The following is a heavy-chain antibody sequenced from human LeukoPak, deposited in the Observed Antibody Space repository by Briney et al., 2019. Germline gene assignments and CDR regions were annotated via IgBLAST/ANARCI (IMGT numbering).Heavy chain of an antibody. J-gene: IGHJ5*02. Sequence: SETLSLTCTVSGYSISSGYYWGWIRQPPGKGLEWIGTIYHSGSTYYNPSLKSRVIILVDTSKNQFYLKLRSVTAADTAVYYCARDIIIASSGGGDWFDPWGQGTLVTVSS. CDR2: IYHSGST. CDR3: ARDIIIASSGGGDWFDP. D-gene: IGHD3-16*01. V-gene: IGHV4-38-2*02. CDR1: GYSISSGYY.